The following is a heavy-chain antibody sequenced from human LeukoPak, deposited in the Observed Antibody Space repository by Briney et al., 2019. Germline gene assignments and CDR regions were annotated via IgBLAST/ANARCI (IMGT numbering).Heavy chain of an antibody. CDR3: ARGYSSSWYRYYYYYGMDV. V-gene: IGHV4-59*01. J-gene: IGHJ6*02. D-gene: IGHD6-13*01. Sequence: ASETLSLTCTVSGGSISGYYWSWIRQPPGKGLEWIGYIYYSGSTNYNPSLKSRVTISVDTSKNQFSLKLSSVTAADTAVYYCARGYSSSWYRYYYYYGMDVWGQGTTVTVSS. CDR1: GGSISGYY. CDR2: IYYSGST.